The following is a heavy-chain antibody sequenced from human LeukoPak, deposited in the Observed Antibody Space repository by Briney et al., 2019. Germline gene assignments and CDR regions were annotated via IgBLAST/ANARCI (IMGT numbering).Heavy chain of an antibody. Sequence: SETLSLTCTVSGXSISSYYGSWIRQPPGKGLEWIGYIYYSGSTNYNPSLKSRVTISVDTSKNQFSLKLSSVTAADTAVYYCARDSSVPAAMYTYYYYYGMDVWGQGTTVTVSS. CDR1: GXSISSYY. CDR2: IYYSGST. D-gene: IGHD2-2*01. J-gene: IGHJ6*02. CDR3: ARDSSVPAAMYTYYYYYGMDV. V-gene: IGHV4-59*01.